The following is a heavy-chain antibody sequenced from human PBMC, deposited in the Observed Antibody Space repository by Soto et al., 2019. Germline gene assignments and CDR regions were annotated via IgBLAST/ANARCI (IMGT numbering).Heavy chain of an antibody. Sequence: EVQLVESGGGLVQPGGSLRLSCAASGFTLSNYAMHWVRQAPGKGLELVSGISSNGGSAYYANSVKGRFTSSRDDSKNTLYLQMGSLRAEDMAVYFCESGGISVSMVRGVMYHAAFDLWGQGTMVTVSS. CDR2: ISSNGGSA. CDR3: ESGGISVSMVRGVMYHAAFDL. D-gene: IGHD3-10*01. CDR1: GFTLSNYA. J-gene: IGHJ3*01. V-gene: IGHV3-64*01.